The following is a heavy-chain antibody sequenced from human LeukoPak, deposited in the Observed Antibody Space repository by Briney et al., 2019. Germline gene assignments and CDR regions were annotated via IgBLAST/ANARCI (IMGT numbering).Heavy chain of an antibody. V-gene: IGHV3-53*01. Sequence: GGSLRLSCEASGFAVSRNYMNWVRQAPGKGLEWVSIIYSGGTTYYADSVKGRFTTSRDTSKNAVYLQMNSLRAEDTAVYYCARLAVPAAIPNWFDPWGQGTLVTVSS. CDR1: GFAVSRNY. CDR3: ARLAVPAAIPNWFDP. D-gene: IGHD2-2*01. J-gene: IGHJ5*02. CDR2: IYSGGTT.